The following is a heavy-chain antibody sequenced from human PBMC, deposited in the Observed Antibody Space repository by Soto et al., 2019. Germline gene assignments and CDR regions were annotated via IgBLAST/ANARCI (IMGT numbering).Heavy chain of an antibody. D-gene: IGHD2-8*01. CDR2: VSANNGHT. V-gene: IGHV1-18*01. CDR1: GFTFSNYG. J-gene: IGHJ6*02. Sequence: GAPVKLSCKASGFTFSNYGRNWVRQAPGQGLEWMGWVSANNGHTNYAQNLQGRVSMTTDTSTSTAYLELRGLTFDDTAVYYCARDIESVTAKHFFYNSAMDVLVQGTTVPGFS. CDR3: ARDIESVTAKHFFYNSAMDV.